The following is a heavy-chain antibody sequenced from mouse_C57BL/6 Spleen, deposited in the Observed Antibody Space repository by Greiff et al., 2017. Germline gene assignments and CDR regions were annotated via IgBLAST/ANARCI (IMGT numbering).Heavy chain of an antibody. J-gene: IGHJ1*03. V-gene: IGHV1-72*01. D-gene: IGHD1-1*01. CDR2: IDPNSGGT. Sequence: VQLQEPGAELVKPGASVKLSCKASGSTFTSYWMPWVKQRPGRGLEWIGRIDPNSGGTKYNEKFKSKATLTVDKPSSTAYMQLSSLTSEDSAVYYCARSYYYGSSFYWYYDVWGTGTTVTVSS. CDR3: ARSYYYGSSFYWYYDV. CDR1: GSTFTSYW.